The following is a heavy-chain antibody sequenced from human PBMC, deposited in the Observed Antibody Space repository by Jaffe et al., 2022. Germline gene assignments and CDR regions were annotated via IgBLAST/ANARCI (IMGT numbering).Heavy chain of an antibody. CDR3: ARDRHIIREAVAGLKDAFDI. Sequence: QVQLVQSGAEVKKPGASVKVSCKASGYTFTSYYMHWVRQAPGQGLEWMGIINPSGGSTSYAQKFQGRVTMTRDTSTSTVYMELSSLRSEDTAVYYCARDRHIIREAVAGLKDAFDIWGQGTMVTVSS. D-gene: IGHD6-19*01. CDR2: INPSGGST. J-gene: IGHJ3*02. CDR1: GYTFTSYY. V-gene: IGHV1-46*03.